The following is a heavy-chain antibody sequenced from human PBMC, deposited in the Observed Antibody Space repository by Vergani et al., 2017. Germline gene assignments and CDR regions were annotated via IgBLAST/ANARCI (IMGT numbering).Heavy chain of an antibody. CDR1: GFTFSRYA. J-gene: IGHJ4*02. V-gene: IGHV3-23*01. D-gene: IGHD6-19*01. CDR2: ISGSGGST. CDR3: AKEITVAGTSFY. Sequence: EVQLLESGGGLVQPGGSLRLSCAASGFTFSRYALTWVRPAPGKGLEWVSGISGSGGSTYYADSVKGRFTISRDNSKNTVYLQMNSLRAEDTATYYCAKEITVAGTSFYWGQGTLVTVSS.